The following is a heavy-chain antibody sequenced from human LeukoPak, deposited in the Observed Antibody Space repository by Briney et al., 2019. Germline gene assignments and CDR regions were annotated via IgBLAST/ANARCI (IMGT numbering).Heavy chain of an antibody. Sequence: PSQTLSLTCAISGDSVSSNSAAWNWIRQSPSSGLEWLGRTYYRSKWYNDYAVSVKSPITISPDSSKNQFSLQLSSVTPEDTAVYYCAREAGDPLIYYYSYGMDVWGQGTTVTVSS. CDR2: TYYRSKWYN. V-gene: IGHV6-1*01. CDR3: AREAGDPLIYYYSYGMDV. CDR1: GDSVSSNSAA. D-gene: IGHD7-27*01. J-gene: IGHJ6*02.